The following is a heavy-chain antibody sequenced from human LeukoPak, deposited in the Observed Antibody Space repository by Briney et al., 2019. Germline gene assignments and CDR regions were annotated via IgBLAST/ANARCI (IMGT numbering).Heavy chain of an antibody. CDR3: ARASIAAAGRGGWNY. V-gene: IGHV1-8*03. D-gene: IGHD6-13*01. CDR2: MNPNSGNT. CDR1: GYTFTSYD. Sequence: ASVKVSCKASGYTFTSYDINWVRQATGQGLEWMGWMNPNSGNTGYAQKFQGRVTITRNTSISTAYMELSSLRSEDTAVYYCARASIAAAGRGGWNYWGQGTLVTVSS. J-gene: IGHJ4*02.